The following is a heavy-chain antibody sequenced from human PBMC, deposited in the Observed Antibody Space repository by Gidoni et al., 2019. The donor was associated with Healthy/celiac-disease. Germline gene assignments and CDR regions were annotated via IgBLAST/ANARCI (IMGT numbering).Heavy chain of an antibody. V-gene: IGHV3-48*01. Sequence: EVQLVESGGGLVQPGRSLRLSCAASGFTFSSYSMNWVRQAPGKGLEWVSYIRSSSSTIYYADSVKGRFTISRDNAKNSLYLQMNSLRAEDTAVYYCARETFPPFTFGGVIVANYYYGMDVWGQGTTVTVSS. J-gene: IGHJ6*02. CDR2: IRSSSSTI. CDR3: ARETFPPFTFGGVIVANYYYGMDV. CDR1: GFTFSSYS. D-gene: IGHD3-16*02.